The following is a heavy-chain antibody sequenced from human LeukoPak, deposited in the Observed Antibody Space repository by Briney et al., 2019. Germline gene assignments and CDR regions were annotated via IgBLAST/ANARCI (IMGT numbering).Heavy chain of an antibody. J-gene: IGHJ6*02. D-gene: IGHD6-13*01. CDR2: ISAYNGNT. Sequence: ASVKVSCKASGYTFTSYGISWVRQAPGQGLEWMGWISAYNGNTNYAQKLQGRVTMTTDTSTSTAYMELRSLRSDDTAVYYCARDPIGDSSSRLRVLGYYYYGMDVWGQGTTVTVSS. CDR1: GYTFTSYG. CDR3: ARDPIGDSSSRLRVLGYYYYGMDV. V-gene: IGHV1-18*01.